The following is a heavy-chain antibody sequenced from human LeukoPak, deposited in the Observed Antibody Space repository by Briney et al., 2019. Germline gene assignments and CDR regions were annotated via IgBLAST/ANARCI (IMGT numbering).Heavy chain of an antibody. V-gene: IGHV3-21*01. J-gene: IGHJ3*02. CDR1: GFTFSSYS. Sequence: GESLKISCAASGFTFSSYSMNWVRQAPGKGLEWVSSISSSSSYIYYAGSVKGRFTISRDNAKNSLYLQMNSLRAEDTAVYYCAREAPGAFDIWGQGTMVTVSS. CDR3: AREAPGAFDI. CDR2: ISSSSSYI.